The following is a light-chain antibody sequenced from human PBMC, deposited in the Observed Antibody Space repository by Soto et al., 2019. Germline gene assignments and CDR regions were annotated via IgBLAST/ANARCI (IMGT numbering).Light chain of an antibody. CDR1: QTPRTF. CDR2: ATS. CDR3: QQPPYT. J-gene: IGKJ3*01. Sequence: DIHMTQSPSSLSASFGDRVTITCRASQTPRTFLNWYQQKPGKAPKLLIYATSTLQSGVPSRFSGRDSGADFTLTINNLQPEDFATYYCQQPPYTFGPGTKVDIK. V-gene: IGKV1-39*01.